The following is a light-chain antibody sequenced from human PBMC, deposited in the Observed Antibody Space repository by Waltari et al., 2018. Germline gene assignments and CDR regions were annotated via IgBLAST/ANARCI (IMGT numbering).Light chain of an antibody. J-gene: IGKJ4*01. CDR3: QQRSNWGLT. CDR1: QSVTSD. V-gene: IGKV3-11*01. CDR2: DAS. Sequence: EIVLTQSPATLSLSPGERATLSCRARQSVTSDLAWYQQKPGQAPRLLIYDASNRATGIPARFSGSGSGTDFTLTISSLEPEDFAVYYCQQRSNWGLTFGGGTKVEIK.